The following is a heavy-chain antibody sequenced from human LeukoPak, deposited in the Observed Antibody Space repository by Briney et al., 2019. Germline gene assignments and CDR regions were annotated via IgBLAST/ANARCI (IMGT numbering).Heavy chain of an antibody. CDR3: ARGVASSGWYYFDY. Sequence: PGGSLRLSCAASGFTFSSYGMHWVRQAPGKGLEWVAVISYDGSNKYYADSVKGRFTISRDNSKNMLYVQMNSLRAEDTAVYYCARGVASSGWYYFDYWGQGTLVTVSS. D-gene: IGHD6-19*01. CDR2: ISYDGSNK. V-gene: IGHV3-30*03. J-gene: IGHJ4*02. CDR1: GFTFSSYG.